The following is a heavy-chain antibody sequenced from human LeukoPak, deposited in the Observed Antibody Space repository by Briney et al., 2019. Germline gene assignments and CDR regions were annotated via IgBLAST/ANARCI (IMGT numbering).Heavy chain of an antibody. D-gene: IGHD6-19*01. CDR2: ISSSSSTI. V-gene: IGHV3-48*04. CDR3: ARDRYSSGWYVGRYYGMDV. Sequence: PGGSLRLSCAASGFTFSSYSTNWVRQAPGKGLEWVSYISSSSSTIYYADSVKGRFTISRDNAKNSLYLQMNSLRAEDTAVYYCARDRYSSGWYVGRYYGMDVWGQGTTVTVSS. CDR1: GFTFSSYS. J-gene: IGHJ6*02.